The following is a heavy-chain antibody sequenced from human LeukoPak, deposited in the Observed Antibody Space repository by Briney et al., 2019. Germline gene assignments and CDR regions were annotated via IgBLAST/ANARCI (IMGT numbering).Heavy chain of an antibody. CDR2: INSDGSST. D-gene: IGHD3-22*01. V-gene: IGHV3-74*01. J-gene: IGHJ4*02. CDR1: GFTFSSSW. CDR3: AGTIVGKWAIDY. Sequence: GGSLRLSCAASGFTFSSSWMHWVRQAPGKGLVWVSRINSDGSSTTYADSVKGRFTISRDNSKNTLYLQMNSLRAEDTAVYYCAGTIVGKWAIDYWGQGTLVTVSS.